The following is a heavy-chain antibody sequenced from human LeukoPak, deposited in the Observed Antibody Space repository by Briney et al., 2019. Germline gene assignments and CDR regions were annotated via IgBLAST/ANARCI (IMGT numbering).Heavy chain of an antibody. CDR1: GGSFSGYY. CDR3: AREGSGWTYYYYYMDV. Sequence: PSETLSLTCAVYGGSFSGYYWSWIRQPPGKGLEWIGEINHSGSTNYNPSLKSRVTISVVTSKNQFSLKLSSVTAADTAVYYCAREGSGWTYYYYYMDVWGKGTTVTVSS. D-gene: IGHD6-19*01. CDR2: INHSGST. J-gene: IGHJ6*03. V-gene: IGHV4-34*01.